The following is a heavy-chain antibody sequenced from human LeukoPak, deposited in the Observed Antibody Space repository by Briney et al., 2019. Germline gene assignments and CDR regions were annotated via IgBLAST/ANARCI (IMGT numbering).Heavy chain of an antibody. J-gene: IGHJ4*02. CDR1: GGSINNGGYY. V-gene: IGHV4-31*03. Sequence: SQTLSLTCTVSGGSINNGGYYWSWIRQHPGKGLEWIGYIYYSGSSYYNPSLRSRVTISVDTSKNQFSLKLSSVTAADTAVYYCATGVKGSSWYAVSQVIAFFDYWGQGTLVTVSS. CDR2: IYYSGSS. CDR3: ATGVKGSSWYAVSQVIAFFDY. D-gene: IGHD6-13*01.